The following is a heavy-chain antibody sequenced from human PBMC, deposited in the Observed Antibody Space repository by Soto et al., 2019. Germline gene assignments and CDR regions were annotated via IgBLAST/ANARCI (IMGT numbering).Heavy chain of an antibody. CDR1: GFRFRDYW. D-gene: IGHD2-21*01. Sequence: AGSLRLSCAVSGFRFRDYWMSWVRQAPGKGLVWVSHINSGGNITPYADSVRGRFTISRDNSKNTLYLDMHSLTSDDTAVYFCARSLWSPYFYYGLDVWGHGT. V-gene: IGHV3-74*01. CDR3: ARSLWSPYFYYGLDV. CDR2: INSGGNIT. J-gene: IGHJ6*02.